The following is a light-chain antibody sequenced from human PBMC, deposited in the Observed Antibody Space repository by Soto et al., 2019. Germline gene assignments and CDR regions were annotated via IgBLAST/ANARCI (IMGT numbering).Light chain of an antibody. CDR2: EVS. CDR3: SSYTSTTPCV. CDR1: SSDVGGYNY. Sequence: QSALTQPASVSGSPGQSITISCTGTSSDVGGYNYVSWYQQHTGKAPKLMIYEVSNRPSGVSNRFSGSKSGNTASLTISGLQAEDEADYYCSSYTSTTPCVFGTGTKVTVL. J-gene: IGLJ1*01. V-gene: IGLV2-14*01.